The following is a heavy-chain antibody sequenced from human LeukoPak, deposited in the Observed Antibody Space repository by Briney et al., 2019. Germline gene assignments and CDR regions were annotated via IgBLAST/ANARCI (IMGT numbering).Heavy chain of an antibody. D-gene: IGHD1-26*01. V-gene: IGHV1-18*01. CDR2: ISAYNGNT. CDR1: GYTFTSYG. CDR3: AARGAIVGATTPWAFDI. Sequence: ASVKVSCKASGYTFTSYGISWVRQAPGQGLEWMGWISAYNGNTNYAQKFQERVTITRDMSTSTAYMELSSLRSEDTAVYYCAARGAIVGATTPWAFDIWGQGTMVTVSS. J-gene: IGHJ3*02.